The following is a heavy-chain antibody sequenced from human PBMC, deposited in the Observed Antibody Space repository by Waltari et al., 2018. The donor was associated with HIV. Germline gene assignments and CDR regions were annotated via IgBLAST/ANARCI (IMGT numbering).Heavy chain of an antibody. CDR2: IRYDGSNK. CDR1: GFTFSSSG. Sequence: QVQLVESGGGVVQPGGSLRLSCAAAGFTFSSSGMQWVRQAPGKGLEWVAFIRYDGSNKYYADSVKGRFTISRDNSKNTLYLQMNSLRAEDTAVYYCAKDSYGSGSSTFFDYWGQGTLVTVSS. V-gene: IGHV3-30*02. D-gene: IGHD3-10*01. J-gene: IGHJ4*02. CDR3: AKDSYGSGSSTFFDY.